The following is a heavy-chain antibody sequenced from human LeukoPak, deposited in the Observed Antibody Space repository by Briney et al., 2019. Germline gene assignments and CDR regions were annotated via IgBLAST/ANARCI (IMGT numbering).Heavy chain of an antibody. CDR3: ARRVPRGYGGYDIDY. V-gene: IGHV1-18*01. CDR1: GYTFTSFG. CDR2: ISAHNGNT. J-gene: IGHJ4*02. Sequence: ASVKVSCKASGYTFTSFGISWVRQAPGQGLEWMGWISAHNGNTNYAQMLQDRVTMTRDTSTSTAYMDLRNLRSDDTAVYYCARRVPRGYGGYDIDYWGQGTLVTVSS. D-gene: IGHD5-12*01.